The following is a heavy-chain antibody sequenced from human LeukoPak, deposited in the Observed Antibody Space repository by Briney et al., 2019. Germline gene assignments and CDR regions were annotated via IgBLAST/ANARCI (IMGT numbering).Heavy chain of an antibody. D-gene: IGHD5-24*01. CDR1: GGSISSSSYY. CDR3: ARRGDGYNPDY. CDR2: IYHSGFT. J-gene: IGHJ4*02. Sequence: PSETLSLTCTVSGGSISSSSYYWGWIRQPPGKGLEWIGSIYHSGFTYYNPSLKSRVTMSVDTSKNQFSLKLSSVTAADTAVYYCARRGDGYNPDYWGQGTLVTVSS. V-gene: IGHV4-39*07.